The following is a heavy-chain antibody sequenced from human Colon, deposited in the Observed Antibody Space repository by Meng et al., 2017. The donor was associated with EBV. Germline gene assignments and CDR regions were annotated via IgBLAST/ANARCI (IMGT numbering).Heavy chain of an antibody. V-gene: IGHV4-4*02. CDR2: IYHKALS. D-gene: IGHD3-10*01. CDR3: ARDGWVTYIP. J-gene: IGHJ5*02. Sequence: QVLLEESGVGLWKPLGTPSRTCAVSGTSSRTYNWWSCSRQSPGEGLVWSGAIYHKALSNYYPSIKVIVRMAVDESKNEFSLNLKSAAAADTAVYYCARDGWVTYIPWGQGVLVTVSS. CDR1: GTSSRTYNW.